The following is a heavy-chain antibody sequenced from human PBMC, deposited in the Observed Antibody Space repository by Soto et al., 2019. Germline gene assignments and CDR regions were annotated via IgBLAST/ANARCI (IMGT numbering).Heavy chain of an antibody. J-gene: IGHJ6*02. D-gene: IGHD4-4*01. CDR3: AADLASNSNYYYGMDV. Sequence: GASVKVSCKASGFTFTSSAVQWVRQARGQRLEWIGWIVVGSGNTNYAQKFQERVTITRDMSTSTAYMELSSLRSEDTAMYYCAADLASNSNYYYGMDVWGQGTTVTVSS. V-gene: IGHV1-58*01. CDR2: IVVGSGNT. CDR1: GFTFTSSA.